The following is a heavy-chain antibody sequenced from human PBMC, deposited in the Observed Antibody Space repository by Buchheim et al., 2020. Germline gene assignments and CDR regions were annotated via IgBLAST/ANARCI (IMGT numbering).Heavy chain of an antibody. Sequence: QVQLQESGPGLVKPSETLSLTCTVSGGSLSNYYWSWIRQPPGKGLEWIGYIFHSGSTNYNPSLKSRVTISVDRSKNQFSLKLNSVTAADTAVYYCARKEPTMVHFDYWGQGTL. J-gene: IGHJ4*02. CDR2: IFHSGST. CDR1: GGSLSNYY. V-gene: IGHV4-59*01. D-gene: IGHD3-10*01. CDR3: ARKEPTMVHFDY.